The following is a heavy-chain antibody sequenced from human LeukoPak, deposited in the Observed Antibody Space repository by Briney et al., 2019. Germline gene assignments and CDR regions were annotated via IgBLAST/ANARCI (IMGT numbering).Heavy chain of an antibody. CDR2: ISPDGYYI. CDR3: AREWQQLLLNPHDAFDI. D-gene: IGHD6-13*01. CDR1: GFTLSTYA. J-gene: IGHJ3*02. Sequence: PGGSLRLSCAVSGFTLSTYAMTWVRQAPGKGLQWVSSISPDGYYIYYADSVKGRFTISRDNSKNTLYLQMNSLRAEDTAVYYCAREWQQLLLNPHDAFDIWGQGTMVTVSS. V-gene: IGHV3-23*01.